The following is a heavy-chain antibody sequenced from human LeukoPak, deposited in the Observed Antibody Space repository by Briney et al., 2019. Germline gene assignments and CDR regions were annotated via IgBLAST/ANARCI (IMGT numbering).Heavy chain of an antibody. CDR3: ARDAGRGYPASGWFDP. CDR1: GFTFSSYS. Sequence: GGSLRLSCAASGFTFSSYSMNWVRQAPGKGLEWVSSISSSSSYIYYADSVKGRFTISRDNAKNSLYLQMNSLRAEDTAVYYFARDAGRGYPASGWFDPWGQGTLVTVSS. CDR2: ISSSSSYI. V-gene: IGHV3-21*01. J-gene: IGHJ5*02. D-gene: IGHD3-22*01.